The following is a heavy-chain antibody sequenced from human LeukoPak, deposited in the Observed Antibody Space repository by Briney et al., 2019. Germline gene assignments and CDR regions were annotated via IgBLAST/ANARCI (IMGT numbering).Heavy chain of an antibody. CDR3: GRRQEDWCSGWIIFYYYYMDV. Sequence: SETLSLTCTVSGGSISSSSYYWGWIRQPPGKGLEWIGNIYYSGSTYYNPSLKSRVTISVDTSKNQFSLKLSSVTAADPAVYYCGRRQEDWCSGWIIFYYYYMDVWGKGTTVTVSS. V-gene: IGHV4-39*07. CDR1: GGSISSSSYY. CDR2: IYYSGST. D-gene: IGHD6-19*01. J-gene: IGHJ6*03.